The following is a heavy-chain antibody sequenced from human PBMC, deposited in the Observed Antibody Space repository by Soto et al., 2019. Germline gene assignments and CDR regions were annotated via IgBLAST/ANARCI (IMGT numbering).Heavy chain of an antibody. CDR2: ISAYNGNT. CDR3: VVAAQPYYFEY. Sequence: QVQLVQSGAEVKKPGASVKVSCKASGYTFTSYGISWVRQAPGQGLEWMGWISAYNGNTNYAQKLQGRVTMTTDTTTSTAYMELRSLISDDTAEYYCVVAAQPYYFEYWGQVTLVTVSS. J-gene: IGHJ4*02. CDR1: GYTFTSYG. V-gene: IGHV1-18*01. D-gene: IGHD2-15*01.